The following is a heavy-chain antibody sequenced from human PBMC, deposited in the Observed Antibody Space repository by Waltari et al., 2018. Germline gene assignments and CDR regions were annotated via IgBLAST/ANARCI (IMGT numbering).Heavy chain of an antibody. CDR2: IYYSGSI. Sequence: QLHLHESGPGLVKPSETLSVTCTVSGGSISSSSYYWAWVRLPPGKGLEWIGSIYYSGSIYDRPSLKSRVTITIDTSRNQFSLRVTSVTATDTALYYWAARQGGKHTLEAFDVWGQGTMVTVSS. CDR3: AARQGGKHTLEAFDV. D-gene: IGHD1-26*01. CDR1: GGSISSSSYY. V-gene: IGHV4-39*01. J-gene: IGHJ3*01.